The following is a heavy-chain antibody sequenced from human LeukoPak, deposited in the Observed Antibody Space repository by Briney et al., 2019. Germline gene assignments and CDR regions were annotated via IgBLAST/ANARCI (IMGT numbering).Heavy chain of an antibody. CDR1: GGSISSGDYY. CDR3: AKDLTAYCGGDCPFDY. D-gene: IGHD2-21*02. V-gene: IGHV3-23*01. CDR2: ISGSGGST. J-gene: IGHJ4*02. Sequence: ETLSLTCTVSGGSISSGDYYWSWIRQAPGKGLEWVSAISGSGGSTYYADSVKGRFTISRDNSKNTLYLQMNSLRAEDTAVYYCAKDLTAYCGGDCPFDYWGQGTLVTVSS.